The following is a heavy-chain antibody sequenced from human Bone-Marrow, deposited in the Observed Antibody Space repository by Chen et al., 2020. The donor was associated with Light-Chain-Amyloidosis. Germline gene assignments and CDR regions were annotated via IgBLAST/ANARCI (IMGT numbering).Heavy chain of an antibody. D-gene: IGHD2-21*02. Sequence: EVQLVETGGGVIQPGGPLRLSCAASGFSVSGNYMTWVRQAPGRGLEWVSLIYAGGSTFYAESVKGRFTISRDISENTLILQMSSLRADDTAVYYCAFRSRDCFSGGPCYGDAFNVWGQGTVVTVSS. CDR2: IYAGGST. V-gene: IGHV3-53*02. J-gene: IGHJ3*01. CDR1: GFSVSGNY. CDR3: AFRSRDCFSGGPCYGDAFNV.